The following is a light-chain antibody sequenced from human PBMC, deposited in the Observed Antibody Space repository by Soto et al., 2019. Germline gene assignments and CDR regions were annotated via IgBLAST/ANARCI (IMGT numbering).Light chain of an antibody. V-gene: IGKV1-27*01. Sequence: DIEMTQSPASLSASVGDRVTITCRAGQEINIYLGWYQQKPGKVPKLLISAASTLHTGLPSRFSGSGSGTDFTLSISSLQPEDVATYYCQKYGGAPLTFGGGTKVEIK. CDR1: QEINIY. CDR3: QKYGGAPLT. CDR2: AAS. J-gene: IGKJ4*01.